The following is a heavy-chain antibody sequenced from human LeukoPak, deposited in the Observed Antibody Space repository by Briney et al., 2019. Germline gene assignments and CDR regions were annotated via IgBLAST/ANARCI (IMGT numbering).Heavy chain of an antibody. D-gene: IGHD3-10*01. CDR3: ARAGGFDY. CDR2: ISSGGSAI. Sequence: GGSLRLSCAASGFTFSSYEMHWVRQAPGKGLEWVSYISSGGSAIYYADSVKGRFTISRDNAKNSLYLQMNSLRAGDTAVYYCARAGGFDYWGQGTLVTVSS. V-gene: IGHV3-48*03. CDR1: GFTFSSYE. J-gene: IGHJ4*02.